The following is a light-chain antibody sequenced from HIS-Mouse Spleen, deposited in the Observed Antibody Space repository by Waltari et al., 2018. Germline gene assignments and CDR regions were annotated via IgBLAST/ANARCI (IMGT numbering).Light chain of an antibody. CDR1: RSDVGGFNY. CDR2: DVS. CDR3: CSYAGSYTYV. V-gene: IGLV2-11*01. Sequence: QSALTQPRSVSGSPGQSVTIPCTGTRSDVGGFNYVSWYQQPPGKAPKLMIYDVSKRPSGVPDRFSGSKSGNTASLTISGLQAEDEADYYCCSYAGSYTYVFGTGTKVTVL. J-gene: IGLJ1*01.